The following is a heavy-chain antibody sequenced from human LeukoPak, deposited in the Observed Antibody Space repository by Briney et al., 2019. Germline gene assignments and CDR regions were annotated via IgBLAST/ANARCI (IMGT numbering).Heavy chain of an antibody. CDR3: ARARTLYYDILTGYGWIGWFDP. Sequence: GGSLRLSCAASGFTFSSYGMSWVRQAPGKGLEWVSAISGSGGSTYYADSVKGRFTISRDNSKNTLYLQMNSLRAEDTAVYYCARARTLYYDILTGYGWIGWFDPWGQGTLVTVSS. D-gene: IGHD3-9*01. CDR2: ISGSGGST. CDR1: GFTFSSYG. J-gene: IGHJ5*02. V-gene: IGHV3-23*01.